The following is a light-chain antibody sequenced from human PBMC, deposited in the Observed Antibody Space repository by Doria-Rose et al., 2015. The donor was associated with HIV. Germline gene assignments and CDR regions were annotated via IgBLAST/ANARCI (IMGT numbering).Light chain of an antibody. CDR1: QDISNY. V-gene: IGKV1-33*01. J-gene: IGKJ3*01. CDR3: QQYDSLFLFT. CDR2: DVS. Sequence: RVTQSPSSLSASVGDRVTITCQASQDISNYLNWYQQKPGKAPKLLIYDVSNLQTGVPSRFSGSGSGTDFTFTISSLQPEDVATYYCQQYDSLFLFTFGPGTKVDIK.